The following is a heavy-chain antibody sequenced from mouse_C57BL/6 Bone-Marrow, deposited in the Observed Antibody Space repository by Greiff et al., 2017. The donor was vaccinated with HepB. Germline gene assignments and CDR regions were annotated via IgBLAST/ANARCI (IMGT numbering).Heavy chain of an antibody. Sequence: EVMLVESGGGLVQPGGSLKLSCAASGFTFSDYGMAWVRQAPRKGPEWVAFISNLAYSIYYADTVTGRFTISRENAKNTLYLEMSSLRSEDTAMYYCARHYYGENWYFDVWGTGTTVTVSS. CDR1: GFTFSDYG. V-gene: IGHV5-15*01. CDR3: ARHYYGENWYFDV. CDR2: ISNLAYSI. D-gene: IGHD1-1*01. J-gene: IGHJ1*03.